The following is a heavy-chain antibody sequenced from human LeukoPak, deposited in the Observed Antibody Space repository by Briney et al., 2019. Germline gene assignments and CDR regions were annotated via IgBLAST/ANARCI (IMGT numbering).Heavy chain of an antibody. CDR1: GFTFSSYA. D-gene: IGHD3-10*01. Sequence: GGSLRLSCAASGFTFSSYAMSWVRQAPGKGLEWVSAISGSGGSTYYADSVKGRFTVSRDNSKNTLYLQMNSLRAEDTAVYYCAKDGGSGSYYNNYWGQGTLVTVSS. J-gene: IGHJ4*02. CDR2: ISGSGGST. CDR3: AKDGGSGSYYNNY. V-gene: IGHV3-23*01.